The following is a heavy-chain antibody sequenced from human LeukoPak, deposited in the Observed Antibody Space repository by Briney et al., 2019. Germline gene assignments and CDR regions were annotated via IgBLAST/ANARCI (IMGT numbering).Heavy chain of an antibody. D-gene: IGHD6-6*01. Sequence: SGGSLRLSCAASGFTFSSYGMHWVRQAPGKGLEWVAVIWYSGSNKYYADSVKGRFTISRDNSKNTLYLQMNSLRAEDTAVYYCAKCGGYTNSPYYYYMDVWGKGTTVTVSS. CDR2: IWYSGSNK. J-gene: IGHJ6*03. V-gene: IGHV3-30*02. CDR1: GFTFSSYG. CDR3: AKCGGYTNSPYYYYMDV.